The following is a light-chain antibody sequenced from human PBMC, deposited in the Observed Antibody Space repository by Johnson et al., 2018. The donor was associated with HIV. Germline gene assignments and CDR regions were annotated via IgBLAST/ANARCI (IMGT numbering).Light chain of an antibody. Sequence: SVLTQPPSVSAAPGQKVTISCSGSRSNIGNNYVSWYQHLPGTAPKLLIYDNDQRPSGIPDRFSGSKSGTSATLDITGLQTGDGADYYCGTWDSSLSAPYVFGTGTKVTVL. CDR1: RSNIGNNY. J-gene: IGLJ1*01. CDR3: GTWDSSLSAPYV. CDR2: DND. V-gene: IGLV1-51*01.